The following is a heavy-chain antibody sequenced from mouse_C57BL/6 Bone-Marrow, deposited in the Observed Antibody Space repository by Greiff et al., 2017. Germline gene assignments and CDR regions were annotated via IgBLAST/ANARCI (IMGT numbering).Heavy chain of an antibody. V-gene: IGHV1-52*01. CDR2: IAPSDSET. CDR1: GYTFTSYW. J-gene: IGHJ3*01. CDR3: ARPYGSSEAWFAY. Sequence: VKLQQPGAELVRPGSSVKLSCKASGYTFTSYWMHWVKQRPIQGLEWIGNIAPSDSETHYNQKFKDKATLTVDKSSSTAYMQRSSLTSEDSAVYYCARPYGSSEAWFAYWGQGTLVTVSA. D-gene: IGHD1-1*01.